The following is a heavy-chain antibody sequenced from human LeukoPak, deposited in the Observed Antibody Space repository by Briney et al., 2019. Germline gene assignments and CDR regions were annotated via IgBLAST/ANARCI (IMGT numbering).Heavy chain of an antibody. Sequence: SETLSLTCTVSGGSISSYYWSWIRQPPGKGLEWIGYIYFSGSTNYNPSLKSRVTISVDTSKNQFSLKLSSVTAADTAVYYCARVNAPGIAAANAFDIWGQGTMVTVSS. V-gene: IGHV4-59*01. D-gene: IGHD6-13*01. CDR3: ARVNAPGIAAANAFDI. CDR1: GGSISSYY. J-gene: IGHJ3*02. CDR2: IYFSGST.